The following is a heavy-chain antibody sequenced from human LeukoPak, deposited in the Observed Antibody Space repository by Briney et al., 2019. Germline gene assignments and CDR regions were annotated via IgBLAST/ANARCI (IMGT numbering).Heavy chain of an antibody. CDR3: ARVHIPSHYYGSGSYCGECWFDP. V-gene: IGHV4-61*08. Sequence: SETLSLTCSVSGGSIRSSDYYWGWIRQPPGKGLEWIGYIYYSGSTNYNPSLKSRVTISVDTSKNQFSLKLSSVTAADTAVYYCARVHIPSHYYGSGSYCGECWFDPWGQGTLVTVSS. CDR1: GGSIRSSDYY. CDR2: IYYSGST. J-gene: IGHJ5*02. D-gene: IGHD3-10*01.